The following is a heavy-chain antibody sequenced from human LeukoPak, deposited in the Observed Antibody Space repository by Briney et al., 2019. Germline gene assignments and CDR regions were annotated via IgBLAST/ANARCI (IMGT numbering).Heavy chain of an antibody. V-gene: IGHV3-66*01. Sequence: GGSLRLSCAASGFTVSSNYMSWVRQAPGEGLEWVSVIYSGGSTYYADSVKGRFTISRDNSKNTLYLQMNSLRAEDTAVYYCAREGEGGSSWDFDAFDIWGQGTMVTVSS. CDR1: GFTVSSNY. CDR3: AREGEGGSSWDFDAFDI. J-gene: IGHJ3*02. CDR2: IYSGGST. D-gene: IGHD6-13*01.